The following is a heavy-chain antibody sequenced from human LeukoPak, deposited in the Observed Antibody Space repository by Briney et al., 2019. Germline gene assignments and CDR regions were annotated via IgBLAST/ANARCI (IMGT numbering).Heavy chain of an antibody. CDR2: IDPSGGST. Sequence: ASVKVSCKASAYTFSNYLMHWVRQAPGQGLEWMGMIDPSGGSTGYAQKFQGRVTMTRDTSTSTVYMELSSPRSEDTAVYYCARDLGLRGVTNWFDTWGQGTLVTVSS. CDR1: AYTFSNYL. V-gene: IGHV1-46*01. D-gene: IGHD3-10*01. CDR3: ARDLGLRGVTNWFDT. J-gene: IGHJ5*02.